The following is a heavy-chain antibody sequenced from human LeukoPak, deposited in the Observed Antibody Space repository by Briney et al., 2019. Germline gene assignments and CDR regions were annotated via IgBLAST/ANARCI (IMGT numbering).Heavy chain of an antibody. CDR2: IYPGDSDT. CDR3: ARHKYGDYAPGDY. J-gene: IGHJ4*02. V-gene: IGHV5-51*01. D-gene: IGHD4-17*01. CDR1: GYSFTSYW. Sequence: GESLKISCKGSGYSFTSYWIGWVRQMPGKGLEWMGIIYPGDSDTRYSPSFQVQLTISADKSISTAYLQWSSLRASDTAMYYCARHKYGDYAPGDYWGQGTLVTVSS.